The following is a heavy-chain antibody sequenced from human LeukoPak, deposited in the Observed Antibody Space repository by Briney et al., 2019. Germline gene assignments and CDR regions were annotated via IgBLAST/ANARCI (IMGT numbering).Heavy chain of an antibody. D-gene: IGHD4-17*01. CDR3: ARDLTGPMTTVTSGAFDI. V-gene: IGHV1-2*02. J-gene: IGHJ3*02. CDR1: GYTFTGYY. CDR2: INPNSGGT. Sequence: ASVKVSCKASGYTFTGYYMHWVRQAPGQGLEWMGWINPNSGGTNYAQKFQGRVTMTRDTSISTAYMELSRLRSDDTAVYYCARDLTGPMTTVTSGAFDIWGQGTMVTVSS.